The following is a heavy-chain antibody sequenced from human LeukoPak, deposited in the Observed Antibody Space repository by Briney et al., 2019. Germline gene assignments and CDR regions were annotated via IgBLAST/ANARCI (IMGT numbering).Heavy chain of an antibody. CDR3: AKDHSGSGRAFEY. D-gene: IGHD2-15*01. CDR2: MSSDGINT. Sequence: GGSLRLSCATSGFTFRRNGVHWVRQAPGKGLEWVALMSSDGINTYYADSVKGRFTVSRDSSKDTLYLQMNSLRADDTAIYYCAKDHSGSGRAFEYWGQGTLVTVSS. CDR1: GFTFRRNG. J-gene: IGHJ4*02. V-gene: IGHV3-30*04.